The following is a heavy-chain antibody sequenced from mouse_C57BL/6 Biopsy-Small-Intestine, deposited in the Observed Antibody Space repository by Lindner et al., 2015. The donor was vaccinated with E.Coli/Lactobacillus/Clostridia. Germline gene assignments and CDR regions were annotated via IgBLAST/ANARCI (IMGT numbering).Heavy chain of an antibody. CDR2: VTPNYGTT. J-gene: IGHJ2*01. CDR3: ARHGNYFDY. V-gene: IGHV1-39*01. CDR1: GYSFTDYN. D-gene: IGHD2-1*01. Sequence: VQLQESGPELVKPGASVKISCKASGYSFTDYNMNWVRQSNDKSLEWIGVVTPNYGTTTYNQSFKGKATLTVDQSSNTAYMQLISLTSEDSAVYYCARHGNYFDYWGQGTTLAVSS.